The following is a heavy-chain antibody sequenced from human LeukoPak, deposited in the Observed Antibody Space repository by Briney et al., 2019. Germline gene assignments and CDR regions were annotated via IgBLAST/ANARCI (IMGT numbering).Heavy chain of an antibody. V-gene: IGHV1-18*01. Sequence: ASVKVSCKASGYTFTSYGISWVRQAPGQGLEWMGWISAYNGNTNYAQKFQGRVTITADESTSTAYMELSSLRSEDTAVYYCASVYCSGGSCYSRPLSYYYYGMDVWGQGTTVTVSS. CDR3: ASVYCSGGSCYSRPLSYYYYGMDV. J-gene: IGHJ6*02. D-gene: IGHD2-15*01. CDR2: ISAYNGNT. CDR1: GYTFTSYG.